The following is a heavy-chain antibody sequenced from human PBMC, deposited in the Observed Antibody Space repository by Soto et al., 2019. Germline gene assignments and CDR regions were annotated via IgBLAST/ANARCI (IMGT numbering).Heavy chain of an antibody. Sequence: QTGGSLRLSCEAFGFTVSGKKYVAWVRQAPGKGLEWVSALYDLDGTYYADSVKGRFTTSSDSSRTTVYLQMNSLRPDDTAVYSCATWHLQEHAYDIWGQGTMVTVS. CDR1: GFTVSGKKY. CDR2: LYDLDGT. J-gene: IGHJ3*02. D-gene: IGHD1-1*01. V-gene: IGHV3-53*01. CDR3: ATWHLQEHAYDI.